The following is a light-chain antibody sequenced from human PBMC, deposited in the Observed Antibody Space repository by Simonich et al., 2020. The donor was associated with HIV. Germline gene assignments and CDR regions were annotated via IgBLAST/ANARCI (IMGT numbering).Light chain of an antibody. CDR2: KAS. V-gene: IGKV1-5*03. CDR3: QQYNRYWT. J-gene: IGKJ1*01. CDR1: ENISKW. Sequence: DIQMTQSPSTLSASVGDRVTITCQASENISKWLAWYQQKPGKAPKLLIYKASSLESGVPSRFSGSGSGTEFTLTISSLQPDDFATYYCQQYNRYWTFGQGTKVEIK.